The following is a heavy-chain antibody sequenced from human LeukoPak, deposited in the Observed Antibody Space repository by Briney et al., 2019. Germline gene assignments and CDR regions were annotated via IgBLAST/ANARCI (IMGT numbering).Heavy chain of an antibody. CDR3: ARERIAAAGSDY. CDR2: IIPIFGTA. J-gene: IGHJ4*02. V-gene: IGHV1-69*01. CDR1: GGTFISYA. D-gene: IGHD6-13*01. Sequence: GASVKVSCKASGGTFISYAISWVRQAPGQGREWMGGIIPIFGTANYAQKFQGRVTITSDESTSTAYMELSSLRSEDTAVYYCARERIAAAGSDYWGQGTLVTVSS.